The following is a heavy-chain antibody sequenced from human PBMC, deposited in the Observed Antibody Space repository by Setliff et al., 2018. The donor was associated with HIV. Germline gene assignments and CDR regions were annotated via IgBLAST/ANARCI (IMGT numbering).Heavy chain of an antibody. CDR3: ARRGWNYGVVNYYYYYMDV. CDR2: IIPILGIA. V-gene: IGHV1-69*02. CDR1: GGTFSSYT. D-gene: IGHD1-7*01. Sequence: SVKVSCKASGGTFSSYTISWVRQAPGQGLEWMGRIIPILGIANYAQKFQGRVTITADKSTSTAYMELSSLRSEDTAVYYCARRGWNYGVVNYYYYYMDVWGKGTTVTVS. J-gene: IGHJ6*03.